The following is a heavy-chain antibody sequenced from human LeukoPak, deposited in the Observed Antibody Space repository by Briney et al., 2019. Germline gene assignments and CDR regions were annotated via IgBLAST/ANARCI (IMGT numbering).Heavy chain of an antibody. CDR1: GFTFSSYG. V-gene: IGHV3-33*01. D-gene: IGHD3-22*01. CDR2: IWYDGSNK. CDR3: ARDPSRVDYDSSGYYSPVDY. J-gene: IGHJ4*02. Sequence: HPGRSLRLSCAASGFTFSSYGMHWVRQAPGKGLEWVAVIWYDGSNKYYADSVKGRFTLSRDNSKHTLYLQMNSLRAEDTAVYYCARDPSRVDYDSSGYYSPVDYWGQGTLVTVSS.